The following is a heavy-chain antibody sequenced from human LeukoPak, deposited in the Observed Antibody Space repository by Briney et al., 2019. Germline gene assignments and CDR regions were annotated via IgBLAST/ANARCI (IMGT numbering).Heavy chain of an antibody. Sequence: GGSLRLSCAASGFTFSSYSMNWVRQAPGKGLEWVSSISSSSSYIYYADSVKGRFTISRDNAKNSLYLQMNSLRAEDTAVYYCAKDSRTAYDSSWLFYFDYWGLGTLVTVSS. CDR3: AKDSRTAYDSSWLFYFDY. V-gene: IGHV3-21*01. J-gene: IGHJ4*02. D-gene: IGHD6-13*01. CDR1: GFTFSSYS. CDR2: ISSSSSYI.